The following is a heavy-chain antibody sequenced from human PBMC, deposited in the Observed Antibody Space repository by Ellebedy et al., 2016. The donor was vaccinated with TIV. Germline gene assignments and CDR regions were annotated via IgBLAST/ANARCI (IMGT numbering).Heavy chain of an antibody. CDR2: IYHSGST. CDR3: ARHLGGSFSP. J-gene: IGHJ5*02. V-gene: IGHV4-30-2*01. Sequence: MPSETLSLTCAVSGGSISSGGYSWSWIRQPPGKGLEWIGYIYHSGSTYYNPSLKSRVTISVDRSKNQFSLKLSSVTAADTAVYYCARHLGGSFSPWGQGTLVTVSS. CDR1: GGSISSGGYS. D-gene: IGHD3-16*01.